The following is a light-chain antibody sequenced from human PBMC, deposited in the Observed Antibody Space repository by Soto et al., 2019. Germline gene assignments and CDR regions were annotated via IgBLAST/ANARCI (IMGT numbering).Light chain of an antibody. CDR1: RGVSANY. J-gene: IGKJ1*01. CDR2: GAS. CDR3: PQYGSSQRT. Sequence: ENFLTRSPGTLSLSPGEGATLSCRASRGVSANYLDWYQQKPGQAPTLLIYGASIRAAGIPDRFSGSGSGKDLTLTIRRLEPEDFAVYYCPQYGSSQRTVGQGTKVDIK. V-gene: IGKV3-20*01.